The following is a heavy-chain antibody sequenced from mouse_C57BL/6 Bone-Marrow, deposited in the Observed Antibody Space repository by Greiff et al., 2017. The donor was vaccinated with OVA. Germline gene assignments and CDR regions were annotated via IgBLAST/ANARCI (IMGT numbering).Heavy chain of an antibody. Sequence: EVMLVESGGGLVKPGGSLKLSCAASGFTFSSYAMSWVRQTPEKRLEWVATISDGGSYTYYPDNVKGRFTISRDNAKNNLYLQMSHLKSEDTAMYYCARDYAPWYFFDYWGQGTTLTVSS. CDR3: ARDYAPWYFFDY. V-gene: IGHV5-4*01. J-gene: IGHJ2*01. CDR2: ISDGGSYT. D-gene: IGHD1-1*02. CDR1: GFTFSSYA.